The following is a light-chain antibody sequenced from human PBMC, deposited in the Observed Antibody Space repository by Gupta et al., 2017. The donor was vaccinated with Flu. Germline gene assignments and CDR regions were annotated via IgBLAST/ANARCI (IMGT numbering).Light chain of an antibody. CDR3: QSYDSSLIGYV. Sequence: QSVLTQPPSVSGAPGQRITISCPGSSSNIGTVYDVHWYQQRPGTAPKLLIYGNNNRPSGVPDRFSGSKSGTSASLAITGLQAEDEADYYCQSYDSSLIGYVFGTGTKVTVL. CDR2: GNN. J-gene: IGLJ1*01. CDR1: SSNIGTVYD. V-gene: IGLV1-40*01.